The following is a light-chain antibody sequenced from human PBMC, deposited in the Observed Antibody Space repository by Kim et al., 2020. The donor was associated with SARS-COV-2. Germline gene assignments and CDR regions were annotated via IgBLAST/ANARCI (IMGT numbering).Light chain of an antibody. Sequence: GSPGQSVTSSDTGTGSDVCGYNYISWYQQHPGKAPKLMIYGVSKRPSGVPDRCSGSKSGNTASLTVSGLQAEDEAEYYCSSHGGRAFGGGTQLTVL. V-gene: IGLV2-8*01. CDR1: GSDVCGYNY. J-gene: IGLJ2*01. CDR2: GVS. CDR3: SSHGGRA.